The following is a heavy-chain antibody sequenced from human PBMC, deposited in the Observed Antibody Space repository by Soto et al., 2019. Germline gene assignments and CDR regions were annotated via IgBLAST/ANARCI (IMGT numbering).Heavy chain of an antibody. CDR2: IFYSGAT. Sequence: QLQLQESGPGLVKPSEALSLTCTVSGGSISSSGHYWGWIRQTPGKGLEWIGNIFYSGATHYNASFRSRVSISVDSSKNQLSLKVTSVTAAATAVYYCARRSYGSGVDLWGRGTLVTVSS. CDR1: GGSISSSGHY. J-gene: IGHJ5*02. V-gene: IGHV4-39*01. D-gene: IGHD3-10*01. CDR3: ARRSYGSGVDL.